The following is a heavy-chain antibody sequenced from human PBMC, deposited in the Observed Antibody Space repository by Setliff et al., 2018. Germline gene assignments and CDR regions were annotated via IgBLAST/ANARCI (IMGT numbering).Heavy chain of an antibody. Sequence: ASVKVSCKASGYTFTNYAIHWVRQAPGQRPEWMGWINTGNANTKYSQKFQGRVTITRDASASTAYMELSSLRSEDTAVYYCARHPYSSILSYFDYWGQGTLVTVSS. V-gene: IGHV1-3*04. CDR2: INTGNANT. CDR1: GYTFTNYA. D-gene: IGHD6-13*01. J-gene: IGHJ4*01. CDR3: ARHPYSSILSYFDY.